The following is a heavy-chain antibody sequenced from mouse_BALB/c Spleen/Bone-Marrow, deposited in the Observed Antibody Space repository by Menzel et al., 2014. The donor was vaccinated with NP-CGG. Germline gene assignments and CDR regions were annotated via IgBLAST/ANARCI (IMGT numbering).Heavy chain of an antibody. CDR3: ARREDGYGTFYWYFDV. V-gene: IGHV1-14*01. J-gene: IGHJ1*01. D-gene: IGHD2-2*01. CDR2: INPYNDGT. CDR1: GYTFTSYV. Sequence: EVQLQQSGPELVKPGASVKMSCKASGYTFTSYVMHWVKQKPGQGLEWIGYINPYNDGTKYNEKFKGKATLTSDKSSSTAYMELSSLTSEDSAVYYCARREDGYGTFYWYFDVWGAGTTVPVSS.